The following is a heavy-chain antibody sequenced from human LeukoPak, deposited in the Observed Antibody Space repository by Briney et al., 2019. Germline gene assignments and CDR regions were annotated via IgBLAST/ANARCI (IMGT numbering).Heavy chain of an antibody. CDR1: GFTVSSNY. D-gene: IGHD2-21*01. J-gene: IGHJ4*02. CDR3: ARVSFRYYFDY. CDR2: IYSGGST. V-gene: IGHV3-53*01. Sequence: GESLRLSCAASGFTVSSNYMSWVRQAPGKGLEWVSVIYSGGSTYYADSVKGRFTISRDNSKNTLYLQMNSLRVEDTAVYYCARVSFRYYFDYWGQGTLVTVSS.